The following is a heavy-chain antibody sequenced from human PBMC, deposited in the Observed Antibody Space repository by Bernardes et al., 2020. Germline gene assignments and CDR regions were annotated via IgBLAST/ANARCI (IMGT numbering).Heavy chain of an antibody. J-gene: IGHJ4*02. CDR1: GFTFSSRW. CDR2: INQDGSEK. CDR3: VKVGLRSGSHGN. Sequence: GGSLRLSCAASGFTFSSRWMSWVRQAPGKGLEWVANINQDGSEKYYVDSVKGRFTISRDNAKTSLSLQMNSLRAEDTAEYYCVKVGLRSGSHGNWGQGTLVTVSS. D-gene: IGHD1-26*01. V-gene: IGHV3-7*01.